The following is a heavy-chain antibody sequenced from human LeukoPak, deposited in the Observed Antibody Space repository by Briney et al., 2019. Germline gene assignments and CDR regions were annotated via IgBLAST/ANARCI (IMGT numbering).Heavy chain of an antibody. CDR2: INPNTGDT. CDR1: GYTFNRNA. V-gene: IGHV1-2*02. CDR3: ARGLRVNESGGSGWYRY. D-gene: IGHD6-19*01. J-gene: IGHJ4*02. Sequence: ASVKVSCKASGYTFNRNAINWVRQAPGQGLEWMGWINPNTGDTRYAQKFQGRVTMTRDTSLSTAYMDLSSLRSDDTAVYYCARGLRVNESGGSGWYRYWGQGTLVIVSS.